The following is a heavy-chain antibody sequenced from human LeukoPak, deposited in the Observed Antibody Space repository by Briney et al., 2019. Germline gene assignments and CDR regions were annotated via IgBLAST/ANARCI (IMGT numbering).Heavy chain of an antibody. J-gene: IGHJ5*02. CDR1: VGSINSYY. D-gene: IGHD1-26*01. Sequence: SEILSLTCTVSVGSINSYYWSWIRHPPGKGREWIGYIYYSGSTNYNHSLKSRVTISVDTSKNQFSLKLSSVTAADTAVYYCARSRAFNSGAFDPWGQGSLVTVSS. CDR3: ARSRAFNSGAFDP. V-gene: IGHV4-59*01. CDR2: IYYSGST.